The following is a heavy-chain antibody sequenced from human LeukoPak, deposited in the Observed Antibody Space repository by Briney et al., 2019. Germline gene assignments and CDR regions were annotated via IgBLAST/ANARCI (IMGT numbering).Heavy chain of an antibody. V-gene: IGHV4-34*01. J-gene: IGHJ6*03. D-gene: IGHD2-2*01. Sequence: NPSETLSLTCAVYGGSFSGYYWSWIRQPPGKGLEWIGEINHSGSTNYNPSLKGRVTISVDTSKNQFSLKLSSVTAADTAVYYCARLGYCSSTSCALMDVWGKGTTVTISS. CDR3: ARLGYCSSTSCALMDV. CDR1: GGSFSGYY. CDR2: INHSGST.